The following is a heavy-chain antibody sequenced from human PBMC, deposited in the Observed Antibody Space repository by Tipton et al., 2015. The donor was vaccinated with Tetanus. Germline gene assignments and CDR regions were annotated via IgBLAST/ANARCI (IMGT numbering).Heavy chain of an antibody. V-gene: IGHV3-23*01. CDR2: ISGSGGGT. CDR1: GFTFSSYA. CDR3: AKSPEEDYYYYGMDV. J-gene: IGHJ6*02. Sequence: SLRLSCAASGFTFSSYAMSWVRQVPGKGLEWVSTISGSGGGTYYADSVKCRFTISRDNSKNTLYLHMNSLRAEDTAVYYCAKSPEEDYYYYGMDVWGQGTTVTVSS.